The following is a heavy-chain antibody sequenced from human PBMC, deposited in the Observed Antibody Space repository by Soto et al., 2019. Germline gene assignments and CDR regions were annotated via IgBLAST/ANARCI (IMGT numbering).Heavy chain of an antibody. CDR2: ISPTGNT. V-gene: IGHV3-23*01. Sequence: GGSLRLSCTALTGYAMSWVRRGPGKGLEWISTISPTGNTHYADSVKGRFTISSDNSKNTLFLQMNNLRAEDTAVYYCARVTTFYDILTSSYALNYFDYWGQGTRVTVSS. J-gene: IGHJ4*02. CDR1: TGYA. D-gene: IGHD3-9*01. CDR3: ARVTTFYDILTSSYALNYFDY.